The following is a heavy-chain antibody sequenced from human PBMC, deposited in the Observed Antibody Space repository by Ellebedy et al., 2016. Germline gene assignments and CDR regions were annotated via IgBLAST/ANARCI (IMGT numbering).Heavy chain of an antibody. CDR2: IYTSGST. CDR3: ARHYYGSGTNLYYAMDV. Sequence: SETLSLXXTVSGGSINSGGYYWSWIRQPAGKGLEWIGRIYTSGSTNYNPSLKSRVTISVDTSKNQFSLKLSSVTAADTAVYYCARHYYGSGTNLYYAMDVWGQGTTVTVSS. V-gene: IGHV4-61*02. J-gene: IGHJ6*02. D-gene: IGHD3-10*01. CDR1: GGSINSGGYY.